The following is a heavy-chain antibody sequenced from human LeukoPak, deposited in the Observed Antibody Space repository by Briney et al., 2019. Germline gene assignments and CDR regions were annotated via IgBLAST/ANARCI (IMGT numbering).Heavy chain of an antibody. V-gene: IGHV3-64*01. CDR1: GFTFSSYA. Sequence: GGTLRLSCAASGFTFSSYAMHWVRQAPGKGLEYVSAISSNGGSTYYANSVKGRFTISRDNSKNTLYLQMGSLRAEDMAVYYCARVQSGYSYGPPEYWGQGTLVTVSS. J-gene: IGHJ4*02. CDR3: ARVQSGYSYGPPEY. D-gene: IGHD5-18*01. CDR2: ISSNGGST.